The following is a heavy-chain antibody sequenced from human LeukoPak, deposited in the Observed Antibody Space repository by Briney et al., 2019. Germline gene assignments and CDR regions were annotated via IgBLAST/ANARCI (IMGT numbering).Heavy chain of an antibody. Sequence: ASEKVSCKAFGDNFTSSSISWVRQAPGQGLEWMGRISGYNGNTNYAQKFQGRVTMTTDTSTTTAYMELRSLRSDDTAIYYCARDGVQPLDYWGQGTLVTVSA. CDR2: ISGYNGNT. CDR3: ARDGVQPLDY. J-gene: IGHJ4*02. CDR1: GDNFTSSS. D-gene: IGHD3-16*01. V-gene: IGHV1-18*01.